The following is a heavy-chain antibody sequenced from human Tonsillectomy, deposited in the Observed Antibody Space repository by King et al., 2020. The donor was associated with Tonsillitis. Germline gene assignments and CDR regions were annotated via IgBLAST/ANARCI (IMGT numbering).Heavy chain of an antibody. J-gene: IGHJ4*02. V-gene: IGHV1-18*04. D-gene: IGHD3-22*01. CDR3: ARVEYDSSGYFPFDY. CDR1: GYTFATFG. CDR2: ISAFNGNT. Sequence: HVQLVESGAEVKKPGASMKVSCKASGYTFATFGITWVRQAPGQGLEWLGWISAFNGNTNYAQKLQGRVTMTTDTSTSTAYMELRSLRSDDTAVYYCARVEYDSSGYFPFDYWGQGTLVTVSS.